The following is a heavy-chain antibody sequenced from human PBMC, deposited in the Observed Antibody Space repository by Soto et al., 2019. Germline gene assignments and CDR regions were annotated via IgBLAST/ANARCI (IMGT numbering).Heavy chain of an antibody. Sequence: SETLSLTCAVYGGSFSGYYWSWIRQPPGKGLEWIGEINHSGSTNYNPSLKSRVTISVDTSRNQFSLKLSSVTAADTAVYYCARDRIAAAGTGYYYYYGMDVWGQGTTVTVSS. V-gene: IGHV4-34*01. CDR1: GGSFSGYY. J-gene: IGHJ6*02. CDR2: INHSGST. D-gene: IGHD6-13*01. CDR3: ARDRIAAAGTGYYYYYGMDV.